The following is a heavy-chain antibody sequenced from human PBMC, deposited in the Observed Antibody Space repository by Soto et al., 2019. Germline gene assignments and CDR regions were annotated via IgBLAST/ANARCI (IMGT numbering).Heavy chain of an antibody. CDR2: ISYDGSNK. D-gene: IGHD3-22*01. J-gene: IGHJ4*02. CDR3: ARDRRDSSGYYPLVDY. CDR1: GFTFSSYA. V-gene: IGHV3-30-3*01. Sequence: QVQLVESGGGVVQPGRSLRLSCAASGFTFSSYAMHWVRQAPGKGLEWVAVISYDGSNKYYADSVKGRFTISRDNSNNTLYLQMNSLRAEDTAVYYCARDRRDSSGYYPLVDYWGQGTLVTVSS.